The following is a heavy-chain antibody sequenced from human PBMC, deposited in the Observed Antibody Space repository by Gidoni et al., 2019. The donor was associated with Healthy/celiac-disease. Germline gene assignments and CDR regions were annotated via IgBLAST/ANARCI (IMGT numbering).Heavy chain of an antibody. D-gene: IGHD1-26*01. CDR1: GGSISSSSYY. CDR2: IYYSGST. V-gene: IGHV4-39*01. J-gene: IGHJ4*02. Sequence: QLQLQESGPGLVKPSETLSLTCTVSGGSISSSSYYWGWIRQPPGKGLEWIGSIYYSGSTYYNPSLKSRVTISVDTSKNQFSLKLSSVTAADTAVYYCARFRKSGSYCFDYWGRGTLVTVSS. CDR3: ARFRKSGSYCFDY.